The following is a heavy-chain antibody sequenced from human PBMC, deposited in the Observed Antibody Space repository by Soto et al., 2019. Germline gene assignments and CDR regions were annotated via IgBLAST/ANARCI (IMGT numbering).Heavy chain of an antibody. Sequence: GASVKVSWKTSGYTFTNYVVDWLRQAPGQGLEWMGWINSGNGNTKYSEKFQGRVTITRDTSASTAYMELNSLTSEDTAVYYCARGLTIFGVVIGYWGQGTLVTVSS. CDR1: GYTFTNYV. CDR2: INSGNGNT. D-gene: IGHD3-3*01. CDR3: ARGLTIFGVVIGY. J-gene: IGHJ4*02. V-gene: IGHV1-3*01.